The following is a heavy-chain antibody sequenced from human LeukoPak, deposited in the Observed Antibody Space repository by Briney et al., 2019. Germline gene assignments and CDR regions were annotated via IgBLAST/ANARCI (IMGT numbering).Heavy chain of an antibody. CDR1: GGSISSSSYY. Sequence: SETLSLTCTVSGGSISSSSYYWGWIRQPPGKGLEWIGSIYYSGSTYYNPSLKSRVTISVDTSKSQFSLKLSSVTAADTAVYYCAREKIKYCSTTSCYRDRYYYYMDVWGKGTTVTISS. J-gene: IGHJ6*03. V-gene: IGHV4-39*02. D-gene: IGHD2-2*01. CDR2: IYYSGST. CDR3: AREKIKYCSTTSCYRDRYYYYMDV.